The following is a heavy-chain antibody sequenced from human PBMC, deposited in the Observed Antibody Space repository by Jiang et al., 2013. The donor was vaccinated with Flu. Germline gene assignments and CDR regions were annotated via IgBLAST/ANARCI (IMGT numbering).Heavy chain of an antibody. CDR3: ARGSGDYYFDY. J-gene: IGHJ4*02. D-gene: IGHD4-17*01. CDR2: INHSGST. V-gene: IGHV4-34*01. CDR1: GGSFSGYY. Sequence: TCAVYGGSFSGYYWSWIRQPPGKGLEWIGEINHSGSTNYNPSLKSRVTISVDTSKNQFSLKLSSVTAADTAVYYCARGSGDYYFDYWGQGTLVTVSP.